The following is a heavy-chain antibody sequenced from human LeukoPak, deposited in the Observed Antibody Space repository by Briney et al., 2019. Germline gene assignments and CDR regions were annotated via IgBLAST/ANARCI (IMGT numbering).Heavy chain of an antibody. CDR3: ARNLGLMVRGGGWFDP. J-gene: IGHJ5*02. Sequence: SETLSLTCAVSGDSISNYYWGWIRQPPGKGLEWIGSIYYSGSTYYNPSLKSRVTISVDTSKNQFSLKLSSVTAADTAVYYCARNLGLMVRGGGWFDPWGQGTLVTVSS. CDR2: IYYSGST. V-gene: IGHV4-39*07. CDR1: GDSISNYY. D-gene: IGHD3-10*01.